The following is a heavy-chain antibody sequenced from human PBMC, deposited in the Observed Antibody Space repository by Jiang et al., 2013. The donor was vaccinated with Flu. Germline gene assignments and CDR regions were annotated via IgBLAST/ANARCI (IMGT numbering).Heavy chain of an antibody. D-gene: IGHD6-13*01. J-gene: IGHJ1*01. CDR3: ARSHSSRWNEGEYFQH. CDR1: GGSISSGDYF. Sequence: EYGPGLVKPSQTLSLTCTVSGGSISSGDYFWNWIRQPAGKGLEWIGRIYTSGSTSYNSSLKSRVTISIDTSKNQFSLKLSSVAAADTAVYYCARSHSSRWNEGEYFQHWGQGTLVTVSS. V-gene: IGHV4-61*02. CDR2: IYTSGST.